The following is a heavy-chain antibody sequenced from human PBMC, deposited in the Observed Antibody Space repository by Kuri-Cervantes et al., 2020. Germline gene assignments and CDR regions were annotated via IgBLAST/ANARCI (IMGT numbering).Heavy chain of an antibody. Sequence: ASVKVSCKASGYTFTSYAMHWVRQAPGQRLEWMGWINAGNGNTKYSQKFQGRVTMTRDTSTSTVYMELSSLRSEDTAVYYCARGSPGGVTGDYWGQGTLVTVSS. CDR3: ARGSPGGVTGDY. J-gene: IGHJ4*02. CDR2: INAGNGNT. D-gene: IGHD1-14*01. CDR1: GYTFTSYA. V-gene: IGHV1-3*01.